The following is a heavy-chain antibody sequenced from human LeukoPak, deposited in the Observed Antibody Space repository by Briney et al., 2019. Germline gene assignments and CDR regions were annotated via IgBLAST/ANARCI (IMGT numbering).Heavy chain of an antibody. CDR3: ARESSLRYFFLF. V-gene: IGHV3-43D*03. CDR2: FCLDGCTT. Sequence: GGAMLLSCAAAGFSFDDYAMQGGRQAPGKGLEGFSLFCLDGCTTFYAHSLHGQFPIPRHNIKYSLYLQMNSLRAQDTALYYCARESSLRYFFLFWGQGTLVTVSS. CDR1: GFSFDDYA. J-gene: IGHJ4*02.